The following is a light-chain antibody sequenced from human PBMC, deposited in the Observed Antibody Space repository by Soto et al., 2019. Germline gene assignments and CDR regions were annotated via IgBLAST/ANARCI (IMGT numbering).Light chain of an antibody. CDR3: QHYNSYSEA. V-gene: IGKV1-5*03. J-gene: IGKJ1*01. CDR1: QTISSW. CDR2: KAS. Sequence: DIPMTQSPSTLSGSVGDRVTITCRASQTISSWLAWYQQKPGKAPKLLIYKASTLKSGVPSRFSGSGSGTECTLTISSLQPDDFATYYCQHYNSYSEAFGQGTKV.